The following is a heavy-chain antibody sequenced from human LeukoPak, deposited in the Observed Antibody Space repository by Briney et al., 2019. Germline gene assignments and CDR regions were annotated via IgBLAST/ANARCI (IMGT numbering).Heavy chain of an antibody. CDR2: MYTSVTA. D-gene: IGHD1-14*01. J-gene: IGHJ4*02. Sequence: SETLSLTCTVSGASISTYYWTWVRQPPGKGLEWIGSMYTSVTAKYNPSLKSRGTISVDTSKNRSSLNLISVTAADTAVYYCARHLAPYRPFHDWGQGSLVTVSS. V-gene: IGHV4-4*09. CDR1: GASISTYY. CDR3: ARHLAPYRPFHD.